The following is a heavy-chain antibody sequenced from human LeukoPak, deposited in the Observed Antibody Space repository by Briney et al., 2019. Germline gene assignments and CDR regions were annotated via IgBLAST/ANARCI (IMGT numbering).Heavy chain of an antibody. D-gene: IGHD6-19*01. J-gene: IGHJ6*04. V-gene: IGHV1-3*01. Sequence: ASVKVSCKASGYTFTSYAMHWVRQAPGQRLEWMGWINAGNGNTKYSQKFQGRVTITRDTSASTAYMELSSLRSEDTAVYYCASSVAGSYYYYYGMDVWGKGTTVTVSS. CDR3: ASSVAGSYYYYYGMDV. CDR2: INAGNGNT. CDR1: GYTFTSYA.